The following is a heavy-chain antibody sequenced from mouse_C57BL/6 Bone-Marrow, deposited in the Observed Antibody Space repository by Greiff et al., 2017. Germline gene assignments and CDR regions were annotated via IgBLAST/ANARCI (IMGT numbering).Heavy chain of an antibody. Sequence: VQLQQPGAELVKPGASVKLSCKASGYTFTSYWMHWVKQRPGQGLEWIGMIHPNSGSTNYNEKFKSKATLTVDKSSSTAYMQLSSLTSEDSAVYYCARLGGYYPYVDVWGTGTTVTVSS. J-gene: IGHJ1*03. CDR1: GYTFTSYW. V-gene: IGHV1-64*01. CDR3: ARLGGYYPYVDV. D-gene: IGHD2-3*01. CDR2: IHPNSGST.